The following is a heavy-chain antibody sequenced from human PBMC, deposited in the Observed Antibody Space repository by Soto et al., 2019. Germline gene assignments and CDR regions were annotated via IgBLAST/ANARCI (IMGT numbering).Heavy chain of an antibody. J-gene: IGHJ4*02. D-gene: IGHD6-19*01. V-gene: IGHV3-30*18. CDR1: GFTFSSYG. CDR2: ISYDGSNK. Sequence: PGGSLRLSCAASGFTFSSYGMHWVRQAPGKGLEWVAVISYDGSNKYYVDSVKGRFTISRDNSKNTLYLQMNSLRAEDTAVYYCAKVVAGPFDYWGQGTLVTVSS. CDR3: AKVVAGPFDY.